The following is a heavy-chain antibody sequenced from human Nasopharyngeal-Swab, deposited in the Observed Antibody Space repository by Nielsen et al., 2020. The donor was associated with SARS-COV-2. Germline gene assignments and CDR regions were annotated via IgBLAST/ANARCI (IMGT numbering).Heavy chain of an antibody. V-gene: IGHV1-69*04. J-gene: IGHJ4*02. CDR2: IIPILGIA. Sequence: SVKVSCKASGGTFNNYAITWVRQAPGQGLEWMGRIIPILGIANYAQKFQGRVTITADKSTSTAYMELSSLRSADTAVYYCARDSIAFGGPEGDYWGQGTLVTVSS. CDR3: ARDSIAFGGPEGDY. D-gene: IGHD3-16*01. CDR1: GGTFNNYA.